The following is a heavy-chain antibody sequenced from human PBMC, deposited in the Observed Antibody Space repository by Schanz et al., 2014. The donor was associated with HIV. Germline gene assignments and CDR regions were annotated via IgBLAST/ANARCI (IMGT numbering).Heavy chain of an antibody. D-gene: IGHD3-10*01. J-gene: IGHJ4*02. CDR1: GFTFTDNY. CDR2: ISVNGATR. Sequence: VQLVGSGGGLVKPGGSLRLSCAASGFTFTDNYMSWVRQAPGKGLGWLSYISVNGATREYADSVKGRFTISRDNARTSLYLQMNSLRAEDTAVYYCARVFGRTYGLPDYWGQGTLVTVSS. CDR3: ARVFGRTYGLPDY. V-gene: IGHV3-11*01.